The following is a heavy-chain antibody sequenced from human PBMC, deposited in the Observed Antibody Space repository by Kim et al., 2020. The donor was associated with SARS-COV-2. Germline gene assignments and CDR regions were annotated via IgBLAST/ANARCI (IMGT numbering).Heavy chain of an antibody. CDR3: TRDDILTGYYLGSYYYYAMDV. J-gene: IGHJ6*01. V-gene: IGHV3-15*01. CDR1: SNAW. CDR2: IRSNTDGGTT. Sequence: SNAWMTWVRQAPGKGLEWVGRIRSNTDGGTTDYAAPVKGRFTISRDDSRNTLYLQMNSLKTEDTAMYYCTRDDILTGYYLGSYYYYAMDV. D-gene: IGHD3-9*01.